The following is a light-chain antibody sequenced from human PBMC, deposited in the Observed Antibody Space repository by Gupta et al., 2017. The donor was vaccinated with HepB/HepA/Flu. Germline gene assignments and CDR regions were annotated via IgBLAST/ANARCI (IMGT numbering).Light chain of an antibody. CDR1: NIGSKS. J-gene: IGLJ2*01. Sequence: SYVLTQPPSVLVAPGKTARIPCGGNNIGSKSVQWYQQKAGEAPVLVVYDDNDRPSGIPERSSGSNSGNTATLTISRVEAGEEADYYCQVWDSSSDHVVFGGGTKLTVL. CDR3: QVWDSSSDHVV. CDR2: DDN. V-gene: IGLV3-21*03.